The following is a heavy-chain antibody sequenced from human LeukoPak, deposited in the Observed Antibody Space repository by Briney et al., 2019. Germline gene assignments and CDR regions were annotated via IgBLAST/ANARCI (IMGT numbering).Heavy chain of an antibody. CDR3: ASTSADYGDYYHSFHP. CDR1: GGSFSGYY. J-gene: IGHJ5*02. Sequence: SETLSLTCAVYGGSFSGYYWSWIRQPPGKGLEWIGEINHSGSTNYNPSLKSRVTISVDTSKNQFSLKLTSVTAADTAVYYCASTSADYGDYYHSFHPWGQGTLVTVSS. D-gene: IGHD4-17*01. CDR2: INHSGST. V-gene: IGHV4-34*01.